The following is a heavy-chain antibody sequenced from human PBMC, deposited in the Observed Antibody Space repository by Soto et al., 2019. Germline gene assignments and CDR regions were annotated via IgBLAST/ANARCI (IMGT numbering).Heavy chain of an antibody. CDR3: AALFTHCGGDCDY. D-gene: IGHD2-21*01. Sequence: ASVKVSCKASGYTFTSYDINWVRQATGQGLEWMGWMNPNSGNTGYAQKFQGRVTMTRNTSISTAYMELSSLRSEDTAVYYCAALFTHCGGDCDYWGQGTLVTVSS. J-gene: IGHJ4*02. V-gene: IGHV1-8*01. CDR2: MNPNSGNT. CDR1: GYTFTSYD.